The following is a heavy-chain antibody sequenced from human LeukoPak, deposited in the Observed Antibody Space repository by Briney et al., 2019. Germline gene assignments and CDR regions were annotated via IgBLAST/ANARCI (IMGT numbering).Heavy chain of an antibody. CDR1: GW. Sequence: PGGSLRLSCAGSGWMHWVRRVPGKGLVWVSGINGLGTATYYADSVKDRFSISRDNSKNTVSLQMNSLRAEDTAVYYCASVFDSWGQGFLVTVSS. CDR2: INGLGTAT. V-gene: IGHV3-74*01. J-gene: IGHJ4*02. CDR3: ASVFDS.